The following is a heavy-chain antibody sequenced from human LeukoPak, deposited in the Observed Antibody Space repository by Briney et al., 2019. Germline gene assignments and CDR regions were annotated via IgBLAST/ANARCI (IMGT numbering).Heavy chain of an antibody. J-gene: IGHJ4*02. Sequence: GGCLRLSCAASGFTFSSYAMSWVRQAPGKGLEWVSAIIGSGGSTYYADSVKGRFTISRDNSKNTLYLQMNSLRAEDTAVYYCAKIRVVRGSIDYWGQGTLVTVSS. D-gene: IGHD3-10*01. CDR1: GFTFSSYA. V-gene: IGHV3-23*01. CDR3: AKIRVVRGSIDY. CDR2: IIGSGGST.